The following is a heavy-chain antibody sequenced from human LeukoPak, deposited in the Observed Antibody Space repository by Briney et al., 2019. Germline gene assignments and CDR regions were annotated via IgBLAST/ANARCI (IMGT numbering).Heavy chain of an antibody. Sequence: ASVKVTCKASGYTFTGYYMHWVRQAPGQGLEWMGWINPNSGGTNYAQKFQGRVTMTRDTSISTAYMELSRLRSDDTAVYYCASPYCSSTSCYSQAAFDIWGQGTMVTVS. J-gene: IGHJ3*02. CDR3: ASPYCSSTSCYSQAAFDI. D-gene: IGHD2-2*02. V-gene: IGHV1-2*02. CDR2: INPNSGGT. CDR1: GYTFTGYY.